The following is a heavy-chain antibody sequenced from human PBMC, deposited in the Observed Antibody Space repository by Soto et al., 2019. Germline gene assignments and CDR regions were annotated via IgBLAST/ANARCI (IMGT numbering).Heavy chain of an antibody. J-gene: IGHJ6*03. Sequence: SETLSLTCTVSGGSISSDYWSWIRQPPGKGLEWIGYIYYSGSTNYNPSLKSRVTISVDTSKNQFSLKLSSVTAADTAVYYCASLVVVAATQDYYYYMDVWGKGTTVTVSS. D-gene: IGHD2-15*01. CDR3: ASLVVVAATQDYYYYMDV. V-gene: IGHV4-59*08. CDR2: IYYSGST. CDR1: GGSISSDY.